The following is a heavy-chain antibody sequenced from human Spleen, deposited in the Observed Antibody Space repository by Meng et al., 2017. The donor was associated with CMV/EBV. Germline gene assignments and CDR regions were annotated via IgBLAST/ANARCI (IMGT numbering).Heavy chain of an antibody. V-gene: IGHV4-34*01. Sequence: GSLRLSCAVYGGSFSGYYWSWIRQPPGKGLEWIGEINHSGSTNYNPSLKSRVTISVDTSKNQFSLKLSSVTAADTAVYFCARGERFSPVYGLDVWGQGTTVTVSS. D-gene: IGHD3-3*01. J-gene: IGHJ6*02. CDR2: INHSGST. CDR3: ARGERFSPVYGLDV. CDR1: GGSFSGYY.